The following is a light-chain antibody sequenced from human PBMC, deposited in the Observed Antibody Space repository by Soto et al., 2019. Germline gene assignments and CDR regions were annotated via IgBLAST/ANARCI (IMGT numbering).Light chain of an antibody. CDR1: QSINSS. V-gene: IGKV1-39*01. CDR3: QESFSTLWGT. J-gene: IGKJ1*01. CDR2: GAS. Sequence: DIQMTQSPSSLSASVGDRVTITCRTSQSINSSLNWYQQKPGKAPKLLIYGASSLLSGVPLRFSGSGSGTDFTLTISSLQPEDFENYYCQESFSTLWGTCGQGTKVDIK.